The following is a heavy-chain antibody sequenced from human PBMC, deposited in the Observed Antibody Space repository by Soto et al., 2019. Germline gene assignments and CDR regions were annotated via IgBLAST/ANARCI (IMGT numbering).Heavy chain of an antibody. CDR2: VKSKNDGGTT. V-gene: IGHV3-15*07. Sequence: GSLRLSCAASGFTFSNAWINWVRQAPGKGLEWVGRVKSKNDGGTTDFAAPVKGRFAISRDDSKNMVYLEMSSLQTEDTAIYYCTTDSYITSIIVRFDYWGHGTLVTVSS. CDR3: TTDSYITSIIVRFDY. CDR1: GFTFSNAW. D-gene: IGHD3-22*01. J-gene: IGHJ4*01.